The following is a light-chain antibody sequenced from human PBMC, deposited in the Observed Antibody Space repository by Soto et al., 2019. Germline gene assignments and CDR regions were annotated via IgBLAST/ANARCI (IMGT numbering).Light chain of an antibody. CDR2: DVS. CDR3: SSHTSSSTPGVV. CDR1: SSDVGGYNY. V-gene: IGLV2-14*01. Sequence: QSVLTQPASVSGSPGQSITISCTGTSSDVGGYNYVSWYQQHPGKAPKLMIYDVSNRPSGVSNRFSGSKSGNTASLTISGLQAEDEADYYCSSHTSSSTPGVVFGGGTKLTVL. J-gene: IGLJ2*01.